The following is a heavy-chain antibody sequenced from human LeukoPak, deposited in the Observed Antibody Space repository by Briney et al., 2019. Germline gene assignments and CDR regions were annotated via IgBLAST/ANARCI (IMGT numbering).Heavy chain of an antibody. Sequence: GGSLRLSCAASGFTFSSYSMNWVRQAPGKGLEWVSSISSSSSYIYYADSVKGRFTISRDNAKNSLYLQVNSLRAEDTAVYYCARGTPTSYSYGYYGGPYKNGFDYWGQGTLVTVSS. D-gene: IGHD5-18*01. CDR1: GFTFSSYS. CDR3: ARGTPTSYSYGYYGGPYKNGFDY. V-gene: IGHV3-21*01. J-gene: IGHJ4*02. CDR2: ISSSSSYI.